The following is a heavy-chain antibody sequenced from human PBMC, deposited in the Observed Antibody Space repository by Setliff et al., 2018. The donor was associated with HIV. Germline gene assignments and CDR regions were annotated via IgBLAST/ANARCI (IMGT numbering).Heavy chain of an antibody. D-gene: IGHD4-17*01. V-gene: IGHV4-59*08. CDR2: IYYSGNT. J-gene: IGHJ4*02. CDR1: GGSISSHS. Sequence: SETLSLTCTVSGGSISSHSWSWIRQPPGKGLEWIGYIYYSGNTNYNPSLKSRVTISLDTSKNQIFLKLSSVTAADTAVYYCARRGDYGGMGYWGQGTLVTVSS. CDR3: ARRGDYGGMGY.